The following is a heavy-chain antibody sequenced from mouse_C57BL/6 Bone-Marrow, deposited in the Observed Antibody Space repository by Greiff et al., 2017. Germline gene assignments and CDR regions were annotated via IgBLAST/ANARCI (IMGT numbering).Heavy chain of an antibody. V-gene: IGHV1-69*01. J-gene: IGHJ2*01. Sequence: QVQLQQPGAELVMPGASVKLSCKASGYTFTSYWLPWVKQRPGQGLEWIGEIDPSDSYTNYNQKFKGKSTLTVDNSSSTAYMQLSSLTSEDSAVYYCARGVYYSGDFDYWGQGTTLTVSS. D-gene: IGHD2-12*01. CDR3: ARGVYYSGDFDY. CDR1: GYTFTSYW. CDR2: IDPSDSYT.